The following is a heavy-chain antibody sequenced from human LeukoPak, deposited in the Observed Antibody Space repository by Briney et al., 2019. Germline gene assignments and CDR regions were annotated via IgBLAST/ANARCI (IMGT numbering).Heavy chain of an antibody. Sequence: PSETLSLTCTVSGGSISSSSYCWGWIRQPPGKGLEWIGSIYYSGSTYYNPSLKSRVTISIDTSNNQIYLKLSSLTAADTAVYYCARRDDSSGYHKIFDYWGQGTLVTVSS. CDR2: IYYSGST. CDR1: GGSISSSSYC. J-gene: IGHJ4*02. D-gene: IGHD3-22*01. V-gene: IGHV4-39*01. CDR3: ARRDDSSGYHKIFDY.